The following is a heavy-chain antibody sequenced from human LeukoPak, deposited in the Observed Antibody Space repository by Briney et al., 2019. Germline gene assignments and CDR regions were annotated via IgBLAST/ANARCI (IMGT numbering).Heavy chain of an antibody. CDR3: ARGAGWSGSGTYYFDY. J-gene: IGHJ4*02. CDR2: ISYDGSSK. Sequence: GGSLRLSCAASGFTFSSYAMHWVRQAPGKGLEWVAVISYDGSSKYYADSVKGRFTISRDNSKNTLYLQMNSLRAEDTAVYYCARGAGWSGSGTYYFDYWGQGTLVTVSS. V-gene: IGHV3-30-3*01. CDR1: GFTFSSYA. D-gene: IGHD3-10*01.